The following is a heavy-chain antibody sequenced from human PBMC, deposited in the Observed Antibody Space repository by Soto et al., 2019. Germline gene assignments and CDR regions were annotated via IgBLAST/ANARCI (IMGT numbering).Heavy chain of an antibody. Sequence: GGSLRLSCAASGFTFSSYSMNWVRQAPGKGLEWVSYISSSSSTIYYADSVKGRFTISRDNAKNSLYLQMNSLRAEDTAVYYCANNPLLWFGELLSITSTLGNWFDPWGQGTLVTVSS. J-gene: IGHJ5*02. D-gene: IGHD3-10*01. CDR3: ANNPLLWFGELLSITSTLGNWFDP. CDR2: ISSSSSTI. CDR1: GFTFSSYS. V-gene: IGHV3-48*01.